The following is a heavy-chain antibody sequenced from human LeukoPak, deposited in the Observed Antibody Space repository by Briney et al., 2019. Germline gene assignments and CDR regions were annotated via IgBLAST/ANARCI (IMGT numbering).Heavy chain of an antibody. D-gene: IGHD6-19*01. Sequence: RSETLSLTCAVYGGSFSGYYWSWIRQPPGKGLEWIGEINHSGSTNYNPSLKSRVTISVDTSKNQFSLKLSSVTAADTAVYYCARRGQWLAPADYWGQGTLVTVSS. CDR1: GGSFSGYY. CDR3: ARRGQWLAPADY. J-gene: IGHJ4*02. V-gene: IGHV4-34*01. CDR2: INHSGST.